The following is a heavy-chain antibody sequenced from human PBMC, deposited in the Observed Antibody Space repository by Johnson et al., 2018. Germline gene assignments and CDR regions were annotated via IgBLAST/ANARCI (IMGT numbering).Heavy chain of an antibody. Sequence: QVQLVQSGAEVKKPGASVKVSCKASGYTFRDYYLHWVRQAPGQGLEWLGLIDPSGGSTSYAQKFPGRFTMTRDTSTSTVYMEVSSLRSEDTAGYYCAKDKDIDPYDFWTPWGMDVWGQGTTVTVSS. D-gene: IGHD3-3*01. V-gene: IGHV1-46*01. CDR2: IDPSGGST. CDR3: AKDKDIDPYDFWTPWGMDV. CDR1: GYTFRDYY. J-gene: IGHJ6*02.